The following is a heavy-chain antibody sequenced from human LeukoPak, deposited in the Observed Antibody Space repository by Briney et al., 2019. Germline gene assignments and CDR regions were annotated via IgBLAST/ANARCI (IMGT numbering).Heavy chain of an antibody. CDR3: AAAGDY. V-gene: IGHV3-30*02. J-gene: IGHJ4*02. CDR1: GFSFSYG. CDR2: IHYDESDE. D-gene: IGHD3-10*01. Sequence: GSLRLSCVASGFSFSYGMHWVRQAPGKGLEWLTFIHYDESDEYYADSVKGRFTVSRDNSKNTLYLQMNSLRDEDTAVYYCAAAGDYWGQGTLVTVSS.